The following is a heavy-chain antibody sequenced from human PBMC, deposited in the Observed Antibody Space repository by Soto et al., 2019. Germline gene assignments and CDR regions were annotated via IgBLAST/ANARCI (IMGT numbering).Heavy chain of an antibody. CDR2: IYSGGST. D-gene: IGHD3-9*01. CDR1: GFTVSSNY. V-gene: IGHV3-53*01. J-gene: IGHJ5*02. Sequence: GGSLRLSCAASGFTVSSNYMSWVRQAPGKGLEWVSVIYSGGSTYYADSVKGRFTISRDNSKNTLYLQMNSLRAEDTAVYYCARGVLRYFDWFDPWGQGTLVTVSS. CDR3: ARGVLRYFDWFDP.